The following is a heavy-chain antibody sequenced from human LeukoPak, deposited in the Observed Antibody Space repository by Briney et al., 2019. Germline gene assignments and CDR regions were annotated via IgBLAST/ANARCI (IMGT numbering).Heavy chain of an antibody. V-gene: IGHV4-31*03. Sequence: SETLSLTCTVSGGSISSGGYYWSWIRQHPGKGLEWIGYNHYRGSIHYNPSLKSRVTISVDTSKNQCSLKLTSVTAADTAVYYCAGGNCGSTSCYTAFWFDPWGQGTLVTVSS. D-gene: IGHD2-2*02. CDR2: NHYRGSI. J-gene: IGHJ5*02. CDR1: GGSISSGGYY. CDR3: AGGNCGSTSCYTAFWFDP.